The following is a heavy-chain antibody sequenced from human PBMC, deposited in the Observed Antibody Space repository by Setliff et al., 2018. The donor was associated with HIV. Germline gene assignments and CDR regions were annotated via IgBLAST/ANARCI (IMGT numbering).Heavy chain of an antibody. D-gene: IGHD6-13*01. Sequence: ASVKVSCKASGYSFTNYGMNWVRQAPGQGLGWMGWINTNTGNPTYAQGFTGRFVFSLDTSVSTTYLRISSLKAEDTAVYFCASQAPIQQLVPYDAFDIWGQGTMVTVSS. CDR2: INTNTGNP. CDR1: GYSFTNYG. V-gene: IGHV7-4-1*02. CDR3: ASQAPIQQLVPYDAFDI. J-gene: IGHJ3*02.